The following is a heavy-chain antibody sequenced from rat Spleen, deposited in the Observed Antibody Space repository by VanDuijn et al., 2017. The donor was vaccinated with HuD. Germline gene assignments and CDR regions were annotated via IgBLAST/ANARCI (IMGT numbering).Heavy chain of an antibody. D-gene: IGHD1-9*01. J-gene: IGHJ2*01. V-gene: IGHV5-29*01. CDR1: GFTFNNYD. CDR2: ISSDGSST. Sequence: EVQLVESGGGLVQPGRSLKLSCAASGFTFNNYDMAWVRQAPAKGLEWVATISSDGSSTYYRDSVKGRFTISRDNAKSTLSLQMDSLRSEDTATYYCARRHYGYTDYFDYWGQGVMVTVSS. CDR3: ARRHYGYTDYFDY.